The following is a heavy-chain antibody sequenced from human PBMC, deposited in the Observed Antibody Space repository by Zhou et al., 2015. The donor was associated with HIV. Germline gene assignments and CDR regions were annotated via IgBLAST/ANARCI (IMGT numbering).Heavy chain of an antibody. J-gene: IGHJ4*02. V-gene: IGHV1-2*02. CDR1: GYTFTGYY. CDR2: INPNSGGT. CDR3: ARERATYGSGSYFDY. Sequence: QVQLVQSGAEVKKPGASVKVSCKASGYTFTGYYIHWVRQAPGQGLEWMGWINPNSGGTNYAQKFQGRVTMTRDTSINTAYMELSRLRSEDTAVYYCARERATYGSGSYFDYWGQGTLVTVSS. D-gene: IGHD3-10*01.